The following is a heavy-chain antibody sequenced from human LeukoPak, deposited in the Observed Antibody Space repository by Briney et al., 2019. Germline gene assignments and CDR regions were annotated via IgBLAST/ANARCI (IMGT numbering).Heavy chain of an antibody. Sequence: GGSLRLSCAASGFTFSSYEMNWVRQAPGKGLEWVSYISSSGSTIFYADSVKGRFTISRDNAKSSLYLQMNSLRAEDTAVYYCARGLRGYSYGYDYWGQGTLVTVSS. D-gene: IGHD5-18*01. CDR2: ISSSGSTI. J-gene: IGHJ4*02. V-gene: IGHV3-48*03. CDR1: GFTFSSYE. CDR3: ARGLRGYSYGYDY.